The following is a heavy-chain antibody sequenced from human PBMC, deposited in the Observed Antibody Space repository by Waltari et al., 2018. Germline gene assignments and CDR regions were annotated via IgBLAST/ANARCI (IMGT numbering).Heavy chain of an antibody. CDR1: GYAFTSYD. V-gene: IGHV1-8*01. Sequence: QVQLVQSGAEVNKPRAAVKVSCKSSGYAFTSYDINWLRQATGQGPEWMGWLNPNTGNTGYAQKFQDRLSMTTNNSITTAYMELPSLTSDDTAIYYCARGAAPGKGAHWFAPWGQGTLVTVSS. D-gene: IGHD6-13*01. CDR3: ARGAAPGKGAHWFAP. J-gene: IGHJ5*02. CDR2: LNPNTGNT.